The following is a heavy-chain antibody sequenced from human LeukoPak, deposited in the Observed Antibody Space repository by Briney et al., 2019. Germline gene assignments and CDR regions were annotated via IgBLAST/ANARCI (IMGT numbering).Heavy chain of an antibody. CDR2: ISAYNGNT. CDR1: GYTFTSYG. D-gene: IGHD3-10*01. CDR3: ASSAHYYGSGSAYFDY. V-gene: IGHV1-18*01. J-gene: IGHJ4*02. Sequence: GASVKVSCKASGYTFTSYGISWVRQAPGQGLEWMGWISAYNGNTNYAQKLQGRVTMTTDTSTSTAYMELRSLRSDDTAVYYCASSAHYYGSGSAYFDYWGQGTLVTVSS.